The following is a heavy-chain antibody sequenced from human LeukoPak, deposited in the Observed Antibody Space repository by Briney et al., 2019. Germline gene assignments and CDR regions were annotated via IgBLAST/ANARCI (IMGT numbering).Heavy chain of an antibody. CDR2: INPNSGGT. Sequence: GASVKVSCKASGYTFTGYYMHWVRQAPGQGLEWMGWINPNSGGTNYAQKFQGRVTMTRDTSISTAYMELSRLRSDDTAVYYCASNRGSYLYYYYMDVWGKGTTVTISS. D-gene: IGHD3-10*01. CDR1: GYTFTGYY. J-gene: IGHJ6*03. CDR3: ASNRGSYLYYYYMDV. V-gene: IGHV1-2*02.